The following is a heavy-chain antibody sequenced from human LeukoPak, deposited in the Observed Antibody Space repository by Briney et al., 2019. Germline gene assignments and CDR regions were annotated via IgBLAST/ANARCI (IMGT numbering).Heavy chain of an antibody. CDR2: IWSDGSNR. D-gene: IGHD4-11*01. J-gene: IGHJ4*01. CDR1: GFIFSHYG. CDR3: ARDAQRGFDYSNSLEY. Sequence: GGSLRLSCGASGFIFSHYGMHWVRQAPGKGLEWVAAIWSDGSNRFYAGSVRGRFTISRDNSQNTVFLQMNSLRVEDTAMYYCARDAQRGFDYSNSLEYWGHGTLVTVSS. V-gene: IGHV3-33*01.